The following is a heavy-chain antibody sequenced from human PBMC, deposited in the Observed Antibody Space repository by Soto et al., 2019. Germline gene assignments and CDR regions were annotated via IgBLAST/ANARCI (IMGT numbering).Heavy chain of an antibody. CDR3: ARRNGKREFDP. J-gene: IGHJ5*02. Sequence: SETLSLTCTASGGSLSSTTYYWAWIRQSPGKRLEWIGSVFYGGSTYYNPSLKSRVTISIDTSKNQFSLNLTSVTAADTALYYCARRNGKREFDPWGQGTLVTVSS. CDR2: VFYGGST. CDR1: GGSLSSTTYY. D-gene: IGHD1-26*01. V-gene: IGHV4-39*01.